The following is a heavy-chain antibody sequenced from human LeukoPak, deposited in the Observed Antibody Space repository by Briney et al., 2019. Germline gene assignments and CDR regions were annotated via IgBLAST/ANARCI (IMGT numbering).Heavy chain of an antibody. J-gene: IGHJ3*02. V-gene: IGHV4-59*08. D-gene: IGHD3-22*01. CDR1: GGSISSYY. CDR3: ARHNYDSSGYYDAFDI. Sequence: SETLSLTCTVSGGSISSYYWSWIRQPPGKGLEWIGYIYYSGSTNYNPSLKSRVTISVDTSKNRFSLKLSSVTAADTAVYYCARHNYDSSGYYDAFDIWGQGTMVTVSS. CDR2: IYYSGST.